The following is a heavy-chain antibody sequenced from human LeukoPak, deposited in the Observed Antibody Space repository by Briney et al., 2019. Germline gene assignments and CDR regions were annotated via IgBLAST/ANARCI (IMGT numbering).Heavy chain of an antibody. J-gene: IGHJ5*02. D-gene: IGHD6-13*01. CDR2: IYTSGST. CDR3: ARHSSSWMWFDP. CDR1: GGPFSGYF. V-gene: IGHV4-4*09. Sequence: SETLSLTCAVSGGPFSGYFWSWIRQSSGKGLEWIGYIYTSGSTNYNPPLKSRVTISVDTSKNQFSLKLSSVTAADTAVYYCARHSSSWMWFDPWGQGTLVTVSS.